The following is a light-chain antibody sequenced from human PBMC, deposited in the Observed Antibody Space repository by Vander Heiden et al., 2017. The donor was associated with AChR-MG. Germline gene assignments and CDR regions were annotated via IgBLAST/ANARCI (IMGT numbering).Light chain of an antibody. Sequence: SIQLLAPGGSGTLSCEAGRRINSFYVAWFQQKPGLAPRLLIYDAFTRATGIPDRFSGSGSGTDFTLTISSLEPEDFAIYYCQQDWSTPITFGQGTRVEIK. V-gene: IGKV3D-20*01. CDR1: RRINSFY. CDR3: QQDWSTPIT. CDR2: DAF. J-gene: IGKJ5*01.